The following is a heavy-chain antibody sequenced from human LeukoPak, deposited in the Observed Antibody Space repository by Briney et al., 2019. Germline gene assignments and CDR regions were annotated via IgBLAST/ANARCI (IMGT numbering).Heavy chain of an antibody. CDR1: GGSISSGSYY. CDR2: IYTSGST. D-gene: IGHD2-15*01. V-gene: IGHV4-61*02. CDR3: ATCSGGSCYGYYYYGMDV. J-gene: IGHJ6*02. Sequence: SETLSLTCTVSGGSISSGSYYWSWIRQPAGKGLEWIGRIYTSGSTNYNPSLKSRVTISVDTSKNQFSLKLSSVTAADTAVYYCATCSGGSCYGYYYYGMDVWGQGTTVTVSS.